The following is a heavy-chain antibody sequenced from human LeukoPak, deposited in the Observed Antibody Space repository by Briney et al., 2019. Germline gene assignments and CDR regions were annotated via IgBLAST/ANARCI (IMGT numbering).Heavy chain of an antibody. J-gene: IGHJ4*02. D-gene: IGHD3-22*01. V-gene: IGHV1-2*02. CDR3: ARGRGGYSLDY. Sequence: ASVKVSCKASGYTFTGYYLHWVRQAPGQGLEWMGWINPNSGGTNYAQKFQGRVTMTRDTSIGTAFMELSRLRSDDTAVYYCARGRGGYSLDYWGQGTLATVSS. CDR1: GYTFTGYY. CDR2: INPNSGGT.